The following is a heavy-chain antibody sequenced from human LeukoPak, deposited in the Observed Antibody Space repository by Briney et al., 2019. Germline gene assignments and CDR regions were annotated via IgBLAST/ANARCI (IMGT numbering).Heavy chain of an antibody. D-gene: IGHD3-10*01. CDR2: IRYDGSNK. Sequence: QPGGSLRLSCAASGFTFSSYGMHWVRQAPGKGLEWVASIRYDGSNKYYADSVKGRFTISRDNAKNSLYLQMNSLRAEDTAVYYCATMVRGVITHFDYWGQGTLVTVSS. CDR3: ATMVRGVITHFDY. V-gene: IGHV3-30*02. J-gene: IGHJ4*02. CDR1: GFTFSSYG.